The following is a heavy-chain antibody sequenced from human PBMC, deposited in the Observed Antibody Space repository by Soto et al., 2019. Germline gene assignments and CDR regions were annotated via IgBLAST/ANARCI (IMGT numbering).Heavy chain of an antibody. J-gene: IGHJ5*02. V-gene: IGHV1-69*01. Sequence: QMQLVQSGPKVKKPGSSVKVSCKASGDSFGRYAVSWVRQAPGQGLEWMGAIIPVFGTTNYTQKFQGRVTITADDSTTTAYMELSSLRSDDTAVYYCARDPFGRFDPWGQGTLVTVSS. CDR3: ARDPFGRFDP. D-gene: IGHD3-10*01. CDR1: GDSFGRYA. CDR2: IIPVFGTT.